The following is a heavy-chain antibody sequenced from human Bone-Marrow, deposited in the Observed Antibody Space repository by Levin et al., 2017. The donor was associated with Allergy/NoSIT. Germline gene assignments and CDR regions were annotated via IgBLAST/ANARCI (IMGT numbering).Heavy chain of an antibody. CDR2: IYNSGNT. V-gene: IGHV4-61*01. CDR3: AREAMEYYDGSGFSIFDS. CDR1: GDSVNSGRYY. D-gene: IGHD3-22*01. Sequence: RPSETLSLTCTVSGDSVNSGRYYWTWIRQPPGKGLEWIGYIYNSGNTNYDPSLRSRLTMSVDTSKNQFSLKLTSVTAADTAMYYCAREAMEYYDGSGFSIFDSWGPGALVTVSS. J-gene: IGHJ4*02.